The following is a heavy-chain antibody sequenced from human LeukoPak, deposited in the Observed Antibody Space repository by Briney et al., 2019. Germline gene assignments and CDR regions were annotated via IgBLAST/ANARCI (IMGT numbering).Heavy chain of an antibody. D-gene: IGHD3-22*01. CDR1: GGSIINYY. V-gene: IGHV4-59*01. J-gene: IGHJ4*02. Sequence: PSETLSLTCTVSGGSIINYYWSWIRQPPGKGLEWIGYIFYSGSTNYNPSPKSRVTMSVDTSKNQFSLKLSSVTAADTAVYYCARGRITYYYDSRKQKPTTYYFDYWGQGTLVTVSS. CDR3: ARGRITYYYDSRKQKPTTYYFDY. CDR2: IFYSGST.